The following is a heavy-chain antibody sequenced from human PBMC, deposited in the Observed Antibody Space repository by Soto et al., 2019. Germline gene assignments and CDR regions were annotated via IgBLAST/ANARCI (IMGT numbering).Heavy chain of an antibody. CDR3: ARDRPADGSGKEEDDFHI. CDR2: ISYDGSNK. V-gene: IGHV3-30-3*01. CDR1: GFTFSSYA. D-gene: IGHD3-10*01. Sequence: QVQLVESGGGVVQPGRSLRLSCAASGFTFSSYAMHWVRQAPGKGLEWVAVISYDGSNKYYADSVKGRFTISRDNSKNTLYLQMNSLRAEDTAVYYCARDRPADGSGKEEDDFHIWGQGTMVTVSS. J-gene: IGHJ3*02.